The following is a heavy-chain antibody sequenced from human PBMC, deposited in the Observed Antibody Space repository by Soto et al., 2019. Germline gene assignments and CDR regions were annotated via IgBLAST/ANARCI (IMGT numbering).Heavy chain of an antibody. J-gene: IGHJ5*02. D-gene: IGHD6-13*01. CDR1: GYTFTSYD. V-gene: IGHV1-8*01. CDR3: ARSYSSSWYLWFDP. CDR2: MNPNSGNT. Sequence: ASVKVSCKASGYTFTSYDINWVRQATGQGLEWMGWMNPNSGNTGYAQKFQGRVTMTRNTSISTAYMELSSLRSEDTAVYYCARSYSSSWYLWFDPWGQGTLVTVSS.